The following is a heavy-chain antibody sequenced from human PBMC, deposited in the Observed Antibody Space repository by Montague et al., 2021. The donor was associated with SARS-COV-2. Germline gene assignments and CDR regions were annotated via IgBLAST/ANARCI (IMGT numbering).Heavy chain of an antibody. J-gene: IGHJ4*02. CDR3: VHSYADYLFDY. Sequence: PALVKPTQTLTLTCSFSGFSLRTSGVGVGWIRQPPGKALEWLAALYWDDDKRYGPSLKSRLTITKDTSKNQVVLTMTNMDPVDTATYYCVHSYADYLFDYWGQGTLVSVSS. CDR1: GFSLRTSGVG. CDR2: LYWDDDK. D-gene: IGHD4-17*01. V-gene: IGHV2-5*05.